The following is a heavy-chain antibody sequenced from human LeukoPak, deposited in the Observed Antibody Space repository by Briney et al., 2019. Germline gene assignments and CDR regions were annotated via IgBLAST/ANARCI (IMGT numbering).Heavy chain of an antibody. CDR3: ARDGGWYQLLWWFDP. CDR1: GYTFTGYY. D-gene: IGHD2-2*01. V-gene: IGHV1-2*02. CDR2: INPNSGAT. Sequence: ASVKVSCKASGYTFTGYYMHWVRQAHGRGLEWMGWINPNSGATKYAQKFQGRVTMTRDTSISTAYMEVSRLRFDDTAVYYCARDGGWYQLLWWFDPWGQGTLVTVSS. J-gene: IGHJ5*02.